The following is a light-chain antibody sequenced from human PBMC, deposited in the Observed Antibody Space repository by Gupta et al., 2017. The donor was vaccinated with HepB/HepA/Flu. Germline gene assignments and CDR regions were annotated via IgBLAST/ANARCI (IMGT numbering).Light chain of an antibody. Sequence: QSALTQPASVAGSLGKSITIPCTGTNRDVGGHNYVSWYQHHPGQAPKLIIYDVNDRHSGMANRFSGSNSGNTAALTISGLQAEDEADYYCSAYSDSNISYSFFGTGTKVSVL. CDR2: DVN. J-gene: IGLJ1*01. V-gene: IGLV2-14*03. CDR3: SAYSDSNISYSF. CDR1: NRDVGGHNY.